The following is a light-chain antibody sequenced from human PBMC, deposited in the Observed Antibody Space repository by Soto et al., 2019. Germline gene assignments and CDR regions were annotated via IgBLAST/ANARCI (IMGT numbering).Light chain of an antibody. CDR2: GAS. J-gene: IGKJ1*01. CDR1: QSVGSN. Sequence: EIVMTQSPGTLSVSPGERATLSCRASQSVGSNLAWYQLKPGQAPRLLIYGASTRATGIPARFSGSGSGTDFTLTISSLQPEDFAIYFCQQYNNWPPDRTFGQGTKVEIK. CDR3: QQYNNWPPDRT. V-gene: IGKV3-15*01.